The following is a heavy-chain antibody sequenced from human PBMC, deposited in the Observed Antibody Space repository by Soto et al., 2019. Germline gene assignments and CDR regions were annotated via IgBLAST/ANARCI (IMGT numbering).Heavy chain of an antibody. Sequence: SLKVSCKASGYTFTSYAMHWVRQAPGQRREWMGWINAGNGNTKYSQKFQGRVTITRDTSASTAYMELSSLRSEDTAVYYCARDQSGAYYYGMDVWGQGTTVTVSS. CDR1: GYTFTSYA. D-gene: IGHD5-12*01. V-gene: IGHV1-3*01. CDR2: INAGNGNT. CDR3: ARDQSGAYYYGMDV. J-gene: IGHJ6*02.